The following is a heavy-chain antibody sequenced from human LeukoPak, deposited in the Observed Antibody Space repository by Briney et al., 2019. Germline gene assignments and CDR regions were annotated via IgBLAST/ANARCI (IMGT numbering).Heavy chain of an antibody. J-gene: IGHJ4*02. CDR2: IRYDGSNK. Sequence: GGSLRLSCAASGFTFSSYGMHWVRQAPGKGLEWVAFIRYDGSNKYYADSVKGRFTISRDNSKNTLYLQMNSLRAEDTAVYYCAKDWILSIAAAVLDYWGQGTLVTVSS. D-gene: IGHD6-13*01. CDR3: AKDWILSIAAAVLDY. CDR1: GFTFSSYG. V-gene: IGHV3-30*02.